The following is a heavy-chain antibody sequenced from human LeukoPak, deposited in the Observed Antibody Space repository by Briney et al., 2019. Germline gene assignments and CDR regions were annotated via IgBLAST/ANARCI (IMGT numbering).Heavy chain of an antibody. Sequence: ASVKVSCKVSGYTLTELSMHWVRQAPGKGLEWMGGFDPEDGETIYAQKFQGRVTMTEDTSTDTAYMELSSLRSEDTAVYYCATDLGMYYYDSSPPMDYWGQGTLVTVSS. V-gene: IGHV1-24*01. CDR3: ATDLGMYYYDSSPPMDY. D-gene: IGHD3-22*01. CDR2: FDPEDGET. CDR1: GYTLTELS. J-gene: IGHJ4*02.